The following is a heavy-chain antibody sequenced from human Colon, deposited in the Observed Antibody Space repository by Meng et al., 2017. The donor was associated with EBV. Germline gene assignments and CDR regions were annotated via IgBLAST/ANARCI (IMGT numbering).Heavy chain of an antibody. CDR1: GSAVSSGSFF. V-gene: IGHV4-61*01. J-gene: IGHJ4*02. CDR2: VYYGQST. CDR3: ARAGSMVHGDSFDS. Sequence: QWHRRGSGPVHVKPSETLSLTCAVSGSAVSSGSFFWCWIRQPPGKGLEWVGCVYYGQSTNYNPSLETRVTMSLDTTRNQFSLSLRSVTAADTATYFCARAGSMVHGDSFDSWGQGTLVTVSS. D-gene: IGHD4-17*01.